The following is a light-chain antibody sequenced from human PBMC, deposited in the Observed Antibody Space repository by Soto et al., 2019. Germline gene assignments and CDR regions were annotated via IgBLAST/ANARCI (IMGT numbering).Light chain of an antibody. V-gene: IGLV1-40*01. CDR3: QSYDSSLSGVV. J-gene: IGLJ2*01. Sequence: QAVVTQPPSVSGAPGQRVTISCTGSSSNIGAGYDVHWYRQLPGTAPKLLIYGNNYRPSGVPDRFSGSKSGTSASLAITGLQAEDEADYYCQSYDSSLSGVVFGGGTKVTVL. CDR1: SSNIGAGYD. CDR2: GNN.